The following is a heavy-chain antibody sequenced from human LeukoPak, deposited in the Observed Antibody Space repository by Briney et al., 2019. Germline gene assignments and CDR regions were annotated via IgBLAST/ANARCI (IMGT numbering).Heavy chain of an antibody. D-gene: IGHD3-9*01. V-gene: IGHV3-7*01. J-gene: IGHJ3*01. CDR3: ARDRSDVLTGYNDAFDF. CDR1: GFTFSTYW. CDR2: IKLDGSEK. Sequence: GGSLRLSCEASGFTFSTYWMSWVRQAPGMRLEWLATIKLDGSEKYYVDSVRGRFTIFRDNAKNSLYLAMNSLRADDTAVYYCARDRSDVLTGYNDAFDFWGQGTMVTVSS.